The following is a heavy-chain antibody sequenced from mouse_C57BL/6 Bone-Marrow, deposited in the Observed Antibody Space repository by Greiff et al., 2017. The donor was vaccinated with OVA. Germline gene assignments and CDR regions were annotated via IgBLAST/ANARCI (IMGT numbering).Heavy chain of an antibody. V-gene: IGHV5-4*01. CDR2: ISDGGSYT. CDR3: ARVPYGYDGTFDC. Sequence: EVQRVESGGGLVKPGGSLKLSCAASGFTFSSYAMSWVRQTPEKRLEWVATISDGGSYTYYPDNVKGRFTISRDNAKNNLYLQMSHLKSEDTAMYYCARVPYGYDGTFDCWGQGTTLTVSS. CDR1: GFTFSSYA. D-gene: IGHD2-2*01. J-gene: IGHJ2*01.